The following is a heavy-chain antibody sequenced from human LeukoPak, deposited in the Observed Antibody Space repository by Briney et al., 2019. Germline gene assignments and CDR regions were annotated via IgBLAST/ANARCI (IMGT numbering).Heavy chain of an antibody. V-gene: IGHV3-72*01. CDR2: SRNKTKRYTT. Sequence: GGSLKLSCAASGFTFNDAWMSWVRQAPGKGLEWVGRSRNKTKRYTTEYAASVKGRFTISRDDSKNSLYLQMNSLRTEDTAVYYCARVQGCTNGVCYYYFDYWGQGTLVTVSS. CDR3: ARVQGCTNGVCYYYFDY. CDR1: GFTFNDAW. D-gene: IGHD2-8*01. J-gene: IGHJ4*02.